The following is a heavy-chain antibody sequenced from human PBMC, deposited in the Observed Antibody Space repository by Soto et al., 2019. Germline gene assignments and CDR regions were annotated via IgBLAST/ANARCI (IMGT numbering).Heavy chain of an antibody. D-gene: IGHD6-6*01. CDR3: ARDPRGRYSSSSVGLKFSYFDY. Sequence: GGSLRLSCAASGFTFSSYSMNWVRQAPGKGLEWVSSISSSSSYIYYADSVKGRFTISRDNAKNSLYLQMNSLRAEDTAVYYCARDPRGRYSSSSVGLKFSYFDYWGQGTLVTVSS. CDR1: GFTFSSYS. V-gene: IGHV3-21*01. CDR2: ISSSSSYI. J-gene: IGHJ4*02.